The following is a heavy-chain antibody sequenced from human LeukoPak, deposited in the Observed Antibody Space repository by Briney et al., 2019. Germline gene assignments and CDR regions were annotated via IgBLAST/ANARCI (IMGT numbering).Heavy chain of an antibody. V-gene: IGHV4-59*08. J-gene: IGHJ4*01. CDR2: IYYSGST. Sequence: SETLSLTCSVSGGSITGYYWSWIRQPPGKGLEWIGYIYYSGSTNYNPSLKSRLTMSLDTSKNQVSLNLTSVTAADTAVYYCARGRLGELTLFDYWGQGTLVTISS. D-gene: IGHD3-16*02. CDR3: ARGRLGELTLFDY. CDR1: GGSITGYY.